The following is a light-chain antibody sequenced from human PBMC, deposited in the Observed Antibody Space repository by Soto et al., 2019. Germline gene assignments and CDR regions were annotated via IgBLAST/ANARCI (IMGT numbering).Light chain of an antibody. Sequence: DIQMTQSPSTLSASIGDRVTITFLASQNINNWIAWYQQKPGKAPKFLIYDASTLESGVPSRFSGSGSGTEFTLTISGLQPDDFATYYCQQYNPYSPWTFGQGTKVDIK. CDR2: DAS. CDR3: QQYNPYSPWT. J-gene: IGKJ1*01. CDR1: QNINNW. V-gene: IGKV1-5*01.